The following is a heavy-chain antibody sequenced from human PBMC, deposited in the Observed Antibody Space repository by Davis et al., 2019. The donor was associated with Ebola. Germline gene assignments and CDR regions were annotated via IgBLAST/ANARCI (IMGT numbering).Heavy chain of an antibody. CDR1: GFTFSSYS. D-gene: IGHD5-24*01. CDR2: ISSSSSTI. CDR3: ASTRDGYNNYYYYGMDV. Sequence: GESLKISCAASGFTFSSYSMNWVRQAPGKGLEWVSYISSSSSTIYYADSVKGRFTISRDNAKNSLYLQMNSLRDEDTAVYYCASTRDGYNNYYYYGMDVWGQGTTVTVSS. J-gene: IGHJ6*02. V-gene: IGHV3-48*02.